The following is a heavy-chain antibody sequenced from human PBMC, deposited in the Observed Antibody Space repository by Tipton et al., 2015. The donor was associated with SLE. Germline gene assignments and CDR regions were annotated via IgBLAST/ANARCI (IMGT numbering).Heavy chain of an antibody. CDR2: MYYSGTT. D-gene: IGHD6-13*01. CDR3: ARGPLSIEIPAAGVIDY. CDR1: GGSISSYY. J-gene: IGHJ4*02. V-gene: IGHV4-59*12. Sequence: TLSLTCTVSGGSISSYYWSWIRQPPGKGLEWIGYMYYSGTTNYNPSLKSRVTISVDTSKNQFSLKLSSVTAADTAVYYCARGPLSIEIPAAGVIDYWGQGTLVTVSS.